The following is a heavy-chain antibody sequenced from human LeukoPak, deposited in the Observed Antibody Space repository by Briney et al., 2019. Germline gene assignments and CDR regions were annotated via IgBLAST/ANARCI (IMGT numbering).Heavy chain of an antibody. CDR3: AARPTSIVPEGNWFDP. J-gene: IGHJ5*02. CDR1: GSTFSSYA. CDR2: ISGSGGST. V-gene: IGHV3-23*01. Sequence: QTGGSLRLSCAASGSTFSSYAMSWVRQAPGKGLEWVSAISGSGGSTYYADSVKGRFTISRDNSKNTLYLQMNSLRAEDTAVYYCAARPTSIVPEGNWFDPWGQGTLVTVSS. D-gene: IGHD2-2*01.